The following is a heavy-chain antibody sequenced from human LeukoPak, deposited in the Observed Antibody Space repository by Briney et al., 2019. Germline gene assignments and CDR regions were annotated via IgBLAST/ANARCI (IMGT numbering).Heavy chain of an antibody. J-gene: IGHJ4*02. CDR3: ARAEITIFGVVYEFDY. V-gene: IGHV1-2*02. CDR1: GYTFTRYY. CDR2: INPSSGGT. Sequence: ASVKVSCKASGYTFTRYYMHWVRQAPGQGLEWMGWINPSSGGTNYAQKFQGRVTMTRDTSISTAYMELSRLRSDDTAVYYCARAEITIFGVVYEFDYWGQGTLVTVSS. D-gene: IGHD3-3*01.